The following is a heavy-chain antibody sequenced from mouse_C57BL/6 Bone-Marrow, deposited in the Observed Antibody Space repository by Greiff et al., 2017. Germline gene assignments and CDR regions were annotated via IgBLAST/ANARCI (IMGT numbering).Heavy chain of an antibody. CDR1: GYTFTSYW. CDR2: IHPNSGST. Sequence: VQLQQPGAELVKPGASVKLSCKASGYTFTSYWMHWVKQRPGQGLEWIGMIHPNSGSTNYNEKFKSKATLTVDKSSSTAYMQLSSLTSEDSAVYYCARYGYYWYVDVWGTGTTVTVSS. CDR3: ARYGYYWYVDV. J-gene: IGHJ1*03. V-gene: IGHV1-64*01. D-gene: IGHD2-2*01.